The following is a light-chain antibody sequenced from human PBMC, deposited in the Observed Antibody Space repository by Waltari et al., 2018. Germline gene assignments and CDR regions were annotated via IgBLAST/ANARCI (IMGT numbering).Light chain of an antibody. V-gene: IGLV3-1*01. J-gene: IGLJ2*01. CDR1: KLGDKY. CDR3: QAWDSSTAS. Sequence: SYELTQPPSVSVSPGQTASITCSGDKLGDKYACWYQQKPAQSPVLVIYQDSKRPSGIPERFSGSNSGNTATLTISGTQAMDEADYYCQAWDSSTASFGGGTKLTVL. CDR2: QDS.